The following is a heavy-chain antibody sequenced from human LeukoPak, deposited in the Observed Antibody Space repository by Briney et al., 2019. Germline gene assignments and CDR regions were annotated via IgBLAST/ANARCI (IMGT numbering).Heavy chain of an antibody. V-gene: IGHV1-18*01. CDR2: ISAYNGNT. Sequence: GSSVKVSCKASGGTFSSYAISWVRQAPGEGLEWMGWISAYNGNTNYAQKLQGRVTMTTDTSTSTAYMELRSLRSDDTAVYYCAREGCSGGSCYSYLDYWGQGTLVTVSS. J-gene: IGHJ4*02. CDR3: AREGCSGGSCYSYLDY. D-gene: IGHD2-15*01. CDR1: GGTFSSYA.